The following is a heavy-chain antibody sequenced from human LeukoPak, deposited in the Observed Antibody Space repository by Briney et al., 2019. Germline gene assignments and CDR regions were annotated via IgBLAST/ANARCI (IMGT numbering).Heavy chain of an antibody. J-gene: IGHJ6*02. CDR2: ISSSSSYI. V-gene: IGHV3-21*01. CDR3: ASYRSSGYDYFYYYGMDV. D-gene: IGHD5-12*01. Sequence: GGSLRLSCAASVFTFSSYSMNWVRQAPGKGLEWVSSISSSSSYIYYADSVKGRFTISRDNAKNTLYLQMNSLRAEDTAVYYCASYRSSGYDYFYYYGMDVWGQGTTVTVSS. CDR1: VFTFSSYS.